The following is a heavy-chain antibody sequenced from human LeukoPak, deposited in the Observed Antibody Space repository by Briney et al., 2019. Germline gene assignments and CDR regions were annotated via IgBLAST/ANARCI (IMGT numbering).Heavy chain of an antibody. CDR2: IYTSGST. Sequence: SETLSLTCTGSGGSISTYYWSWIRQPAGKGLEWIGRIYTSGSTNYNPSLKSRVTMSVDTSKNQFSLKLSSVTAADTAMYYCARDTLSWVDPWGQGTLVTVSS. CDR1: GGSISTYY. J-gene: IGHJ5*02. D-gene: IGHD2/OR15-2a*01. V-gene: IGHV4-4*07. CDR3: ARDTLSWVDP.